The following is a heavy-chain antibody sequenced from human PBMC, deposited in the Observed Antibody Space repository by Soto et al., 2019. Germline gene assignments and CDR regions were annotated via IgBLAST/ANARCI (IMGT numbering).Heavy chain of an antibody. J-gene: IGHJ4*02. CDR2: ISASGDTT. CDR3: AKLTGTPQGY. D-gene: IGHD1-1*01. V-gene: IGHV3-23*01. Sequence: GGSLRLSCAASGFTFSSFAMSWVRQAAGKGLEWVSAISASGDTTYYADSVKGRFTISRDNSKNTFYLQMNSLRAEDTAVYYCAKLTGTPQGYWGQGTLVTVSS. CDR1: GFTFSSFA.